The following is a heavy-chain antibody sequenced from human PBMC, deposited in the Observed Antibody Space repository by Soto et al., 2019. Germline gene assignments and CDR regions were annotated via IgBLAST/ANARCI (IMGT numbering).Heavy chain of an antibody. CDR1: HSTFTKYG. CDR3: AKSATPEYYYDRSPTLWY. CDR2: IFDYNGHT. D-gene: IGHD3-22*01. J-gene: IGHJ4*02. V-gene: IGHV1-18*04. Sequence: VQLVQSGGEVRKPGASVMVSCVPSHSTFTKYGFSWVRQAPGQGLEWMGWIFDYNGHTNYAQKLQDRITLTINTSTTIAYLQLRNLKSDDTAVYYCAKSATPEYYYDRSPTLWYWGQGTLVTVSS.